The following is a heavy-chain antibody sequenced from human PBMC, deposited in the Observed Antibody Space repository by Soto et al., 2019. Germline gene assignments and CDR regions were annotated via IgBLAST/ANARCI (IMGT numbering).Heavy chain of an antibody. CDR1: GYTLTELS. CDR3: ATASKWVYDWGSYRFSLDI. Sequence: ASVKVSCKASGYTLTELSMHWVRQAPGKGLEWMGGFDPEDGETIYAQKFQGRVTMTEDTSTDTAYMELSSLRSEETAVYYCATASKWVYDWGSYRFSLDIWGQGTMVTVSS. D-gene: IGHD3-16*02. CDR2: FDPEDGET. J-gene: IGHJ3*02. V-gene: IGHV1-24*01.